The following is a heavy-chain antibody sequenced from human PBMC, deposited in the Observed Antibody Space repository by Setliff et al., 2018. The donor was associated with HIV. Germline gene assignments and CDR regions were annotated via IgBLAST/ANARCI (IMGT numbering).Heavy chain of an antibody. Sequence: SETLSLTCAVYGGSFSGYYWTWIRQSPGKGLEWIGEINHSGATTYKPSLKSRATISVDTSKKQFSLKLNSVNAADTATYYCARYSGLWIDYWGQGTLVTVTS. V-gene: IGHV4-34*01. D-gene: IGHD1-26*01. J-gene: IGHJ4*02. CDR2: INHSGAT. CDR1: GGSFSGYY. CDR3: ARYSGLWIDY.